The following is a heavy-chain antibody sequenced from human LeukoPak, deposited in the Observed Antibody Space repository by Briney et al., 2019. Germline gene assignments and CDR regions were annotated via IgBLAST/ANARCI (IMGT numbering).Heavy chain of an antibody. V-gene: IGHV4-4*07. D-gene: IGHD2-2*03. CDR1: GGSISRYY. Sequence: PSETLSLTCTVSGGSISRYYWNWIRQPAGKGLEWIGRIHTSGSTNYNPSLKSRVTVSVDTSKNQFSMKLSSVTAADTAVYYCAREWIYYFDYWGQGTLVTVSS. CDR3: AREWIYYFDY. CDR2: IHTSGST. J-gene: IGHJ4*02.